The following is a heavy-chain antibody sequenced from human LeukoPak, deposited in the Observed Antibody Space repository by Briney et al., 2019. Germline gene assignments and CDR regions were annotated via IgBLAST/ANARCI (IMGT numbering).Heavy chain of an antibody. D-gene: IGHD1-1*01. Sequence: GRSLRLSCAASGFTFSSYAMHWVRQAPGKGLEWVAVISYDGSNKYYADSVKGRFTISRDNSKNTLYLQMNSLRAEDTAVYYCARGLTTPWGQGTLVTVSS. V-gene: IGHV3-30-3*01. J-gene: IGHJ5*02. CDR1: GFTFSSYA. CDR3: ARGLTTP. CDR2: ISYDGSNK.